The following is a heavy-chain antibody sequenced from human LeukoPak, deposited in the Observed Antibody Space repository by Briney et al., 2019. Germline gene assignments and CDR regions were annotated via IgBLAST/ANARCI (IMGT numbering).Heavy chain of an antibody. CDR2: ISGSGGST. Sequence: GGSLRLSCAASGFTFSSYAMSWVRQAPGKGLEWVSAISGSGGSTYYADSVKGRFTISRDNSKHTLYLQMNSLRAEDTAVYYCAKVRSGSSWYSRSPFDPWGQGTLVTVSS. V-gene: IGHV3-23*01. CDR1: GFTFSSYA. CDR3: AKVRSGSSWYSRSPFDP. D-gene: IGHD6-13*01. J-gene: IGHJ5*02.